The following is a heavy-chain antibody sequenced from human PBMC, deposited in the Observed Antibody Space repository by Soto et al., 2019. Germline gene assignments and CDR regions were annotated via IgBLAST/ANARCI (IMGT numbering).Heavy chain of an antibody. CDR3: ARDKINGLFNY. J-gene: IGHJ4*02. D-gene: IGHD2-8*01. Sequence: XXTLSLTCAVYGGSFNGYSWTWIRQPPGTGLEWIGXINHSXSTNYNKSLKXXVTISVDXXKNQFSLKLTSVTAADTALYYCARDKINGLFNYWGQGTLVTVSS. CDR2: INHSXST. CDR1: GGSFNGYS. V-gene: IGHV4-34*01.